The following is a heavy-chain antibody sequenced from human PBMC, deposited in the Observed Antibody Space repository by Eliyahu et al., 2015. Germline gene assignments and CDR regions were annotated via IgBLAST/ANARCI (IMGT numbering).Heavy chain of an antibody. D-gene: IGHD6-13*01. J-gene: IGHJ5*02. Sequence: EVQLVESGGGLVKPGGSLRLSXXASGFXFXNAWXXWVRQAPGKGLEGVGRIKSKTDGGTTDYTAPVKGRFTISRDDSKNTLYLQMNSLKTEDTAVYYCTTETRIAAASPGRFDPWGQGTLVTVSS. CDR2: IKSKTDGGTT. CDR3: TTETRIAAASPGRFDP. CDR1: GFXFXNAW. V-gene: IGHV3-15*01.